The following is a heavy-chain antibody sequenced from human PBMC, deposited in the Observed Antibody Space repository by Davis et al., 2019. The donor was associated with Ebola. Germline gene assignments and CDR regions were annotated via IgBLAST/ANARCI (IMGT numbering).Heavy chain of an antibody. Sequence: MPSETLSLTCSVSGYSISSGYFWGWIRQPPGKGLEWIGSIYYSGSTYYNPSLKSRVTISVDTSKNQFSLKLSSVTAADTAVYYCATGYSAYEGLDYWGQGALVTVSS. CDR2: IYYSGST. CDR3: ATGYSAYEGLDY. J-gene: IGHJ4*02. D-gene: IGHD5-12*01. V-gene: IGHV4-38-2*02. CDR1: GYSISSGYF.